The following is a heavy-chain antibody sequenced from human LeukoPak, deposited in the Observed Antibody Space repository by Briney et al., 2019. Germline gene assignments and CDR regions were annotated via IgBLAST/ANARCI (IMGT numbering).Heavy chain of an antibody. Sequence: SETLSLTCTVSGVSISSSSYYWGWIRQPPGKGLEWIGSIYYSGSTYYNPSLKSRVTISVDTSKNQFSLKLSSVTAADTAVYYCARLRGHGWFDPWGQGTLVTVSS. V-gene: IGHV4-39*01. CDR1: GVSISSSSYY. D-gene: IGHD3-3*01. J-gene: IGHJ5*02. CDR2: IYYSGST. CDR3: ARLRGHGWFDP.